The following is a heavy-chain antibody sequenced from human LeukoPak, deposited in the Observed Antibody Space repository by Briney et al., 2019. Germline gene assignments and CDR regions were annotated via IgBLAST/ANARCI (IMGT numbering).Heavy chain of an antibody. V-gene: IGHV3-23*01. CDR3: AKDRDPQDIVLMVYASPPDY. Sequence: GGSLRLSSAASGFTFSSYAMSWVRQAPGKGLEWVSAISGSGGSTYYADSVKGRFTISRDNSKNTLYLQMNSLRAEDTAVYYCAKDRDPQDIVLMVYASPPDYWGQGTLVTVSS. D-gene: IGHD2-8*01. J-gene: IGHJ4*02. CDR2: ISGSGGST. CDR1: GFTFSSYA.